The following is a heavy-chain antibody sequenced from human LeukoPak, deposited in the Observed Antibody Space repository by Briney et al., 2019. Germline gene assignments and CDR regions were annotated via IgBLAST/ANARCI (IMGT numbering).Heavy chain of an antibody. CDR2: ISAYNGNT. J-gene: IGHJ4*02. Sequence: ASVKVSCKASGYTFTSYGISWVRQAPGQGLEWMGWISAYNGNTNYAQKLQGRVTMTTDTSTSTAYMELRSLRSDDTAVYYCARSYCGGDCYRVGFDYWGQGTLVTVSS. CDR1: GYTFTSYG. CDR3: ARSYCGGDCYRVGFDY. D-gene: IGHD2-21*02. V-gene: IGHV1-18*01.